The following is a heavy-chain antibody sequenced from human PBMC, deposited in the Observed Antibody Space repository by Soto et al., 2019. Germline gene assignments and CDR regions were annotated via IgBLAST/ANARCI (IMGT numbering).Heavy chain of an antibody. Sequence: ETLSLTCTVSGGSISSSSYYWGWIRQPPGKGLEWIGSIYYSGTIYYKPSLKSRVTISVDTSKNQFSLKLRSVTAADTAVYYCARLFSSSTGNVLDYWGQGTLVTVPQ. J-gene: IGHJ4*02. CDR1: GGSISSSSYY. CDR3: ARLFSSSTGNVLDY. D-gene: IGHD6-13*01. CDR2: IYYSGTI. V-gene: IGHV4-39*01.